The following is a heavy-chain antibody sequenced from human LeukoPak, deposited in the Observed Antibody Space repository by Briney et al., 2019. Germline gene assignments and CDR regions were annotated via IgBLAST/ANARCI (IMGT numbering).Heavy chain of an antibody. D-gene: IGHD4-23*01. J-gene: IGHJ4*02. CDR3: ARGVTPGY. Sequence: SETLSLTCTVSGGSISSGGYYWSWIRQPPGKGLEWIGYIYHSGSTYYNPSLKSRVTISVDRSKNQFSLKLSSVTAADTAVYYCARGVTPGYWGQGTLVTVSS. CDR1: GGSISSGGYY. V-gene: IGHV4-30-2*01. CDR2: IYHSGST.